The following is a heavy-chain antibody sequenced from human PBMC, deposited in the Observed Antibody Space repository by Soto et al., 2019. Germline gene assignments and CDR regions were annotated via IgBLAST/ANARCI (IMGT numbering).Heavy chain of an antibody. J-gene: IGHJ6*03. Sequence: PSETLSLTCTVSGGSISSYYWSWIRQPPGKGLEWIGYIYYSGSTNYNPSLKSRVTISVDTSKNQFSLKLSSVTAADTAVYYCARRAGGFGELLSGYYYYYMDVWGKGTTVTVSS. CDR2: IYYSGST. V-gene: IGHV4-59*01. CDR1: GGSISSYY. CDR3: ARRAGGFGELLSGYYYYYMDV. D-gene: IGHD3-10*01.